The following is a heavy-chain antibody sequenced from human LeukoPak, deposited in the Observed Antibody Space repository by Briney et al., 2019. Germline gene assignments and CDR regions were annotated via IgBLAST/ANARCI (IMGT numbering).Heavy chain of an antibody. D-gene: IGHD2-2*01. V-gene: IGHV3-74*01. Sequence: GGSLRLSCAASGFTFSSYWMHWGRQVPGKGLVWVSRISADGSNIIYADSVKGRFTVSRDNAKNTLHLQMDSLRAEDTAVYYCARRGGSCTSTSCPSYFGLDVWGPGTTVTVSS. CDR2: ISADGSNI. CDR3: ARRGGSCTSTSCPSYFGLDV. J-gene: IGHJ6*02. CDR1: GFTFSSYW.